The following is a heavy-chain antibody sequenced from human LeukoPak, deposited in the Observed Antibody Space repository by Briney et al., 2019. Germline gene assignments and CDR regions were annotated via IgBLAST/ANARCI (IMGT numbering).Heavy chain of an antibody. J-gene: IGHJ6*03. CDR2: VSGSGGST. CDR1: GFSFGGYA. D-gene: IGHD3-3*01. CDR3: ARDSEVSWNYYYYYMDV. Sequence: TGGSLRLSCAASGFSFGGYAMSWVRQAPGKGLEWVAGVSGSGGSTYYADSMKGRFTISRDNSKNTLYLQMNTLRAEDTALYYCARDSEVSWNYYYYYMDVWGRGTTVTVSS. V-gene: IGHV3-23*01.